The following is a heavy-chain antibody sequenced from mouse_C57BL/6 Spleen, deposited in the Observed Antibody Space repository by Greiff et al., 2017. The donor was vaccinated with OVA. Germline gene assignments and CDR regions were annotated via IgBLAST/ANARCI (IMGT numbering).Heavy chain of an antibody. CDR2: INPSSGYT. CDR1: GYTFTSYT. J-gene: IGHJ2*01. CDR3: AREAQAPYFDY. Sequence: QVQLQQSGAELARPGASVKMSCKASGYTFTSYTMHWVKQRPGQGLEWIGYINPSSGYTKYNQKFKDKATLTADKSSSTAYMQLSSLTSEDSAVYYCAREAQAPYFDYWGQGTTLTVSS. D-gene: IGHD3-2*02. V-gene: IGHV1-4*01.